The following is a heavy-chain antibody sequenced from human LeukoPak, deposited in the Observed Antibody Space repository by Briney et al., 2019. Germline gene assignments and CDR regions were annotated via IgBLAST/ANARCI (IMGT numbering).Heavy chain of an antibody. J-gene: IGHJ3*02. V-gene: IGHV4-34*01. CDR2: INHSGST. CDR1: GGSFSGYY. D-gene: IGHD3-10*01. CDR3: ARGPHLWFGELLYPQPLEDAFDI. Sequence: SETLSLTCAVYGGSFSGYYWSWIRQPPGKGLEWIGEINHSGSTNYNPSLKSRVTISVDTSKNQFSLKLSSVTAADTAVYYCARGPHLWFGELLYPQPLEDAFDIWGQGTMVTVSS.